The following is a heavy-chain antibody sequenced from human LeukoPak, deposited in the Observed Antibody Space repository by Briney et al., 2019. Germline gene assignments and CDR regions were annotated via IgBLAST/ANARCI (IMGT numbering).Heavy chain of an antibody. CDR1: GGSISSYY. CDR2: IYYSGST. D-gene: IGHD3-22*01. J-gene: IGHJ4*02. Sequence: PSETLSLTCTVSGGSISSYYWSWIRQPPGKGLEWIGYIYYSGSTNYNPSLKSRVTISEDTSKNQFSLKLSSVAAADTAVYYCARHRVDYYDSSGYFSALFDYWGQGTLVTVSS. CDR3: ARHRVDYYDSSGYFSALFDY. V-gene: IGHV4-59*01.